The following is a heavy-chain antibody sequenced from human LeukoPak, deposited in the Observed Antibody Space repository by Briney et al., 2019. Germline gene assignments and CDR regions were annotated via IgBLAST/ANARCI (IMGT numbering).Heavy chain of an antibody. CDR3: ARGHYSSSWYVYGNWFDP. D-gene: IGHD6-13*01. Sequence: PSETLSLTCAVYGGSFSGYYWSWIRQPPGKGLEWIGEINHSGSTNYNPSLKSRVTISVDTSKNQFSLKLSSVTAADTAVYYCARGHYSSSWYVYGNWFDPWGQGTLVTVSS. CDR1: GGSFSGYY. CDR2: INHSGST. V-gene: IGHV4-34*01. J-gene: IGHJ5*02.